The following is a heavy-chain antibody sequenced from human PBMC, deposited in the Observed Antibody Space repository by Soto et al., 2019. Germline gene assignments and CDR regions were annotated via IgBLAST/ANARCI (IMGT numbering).Heavy chain of an antibody. CDR1: GFTFSSYW. Sequence: EVQLVESGGGLVQPGESLRLSCAASGFTFSSYWMHWVRQAPGKGLVWVSRINYDGSTTGYADAVKGRFTISRDNAKDTVYLEMNSLTAEDTAVYSCARVARGAWGVFDSWGQGTRVTVSS. V-gene: IGHV3-74*01. CDR2: INYDGSTT. CDR3: ARVARGAWGVFDS. J-gene: IGHJ4*02. D-gene: IGHD3-16*01.